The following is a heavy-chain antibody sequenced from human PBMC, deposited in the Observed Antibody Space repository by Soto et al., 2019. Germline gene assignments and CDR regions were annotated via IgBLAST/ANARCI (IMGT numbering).Heavy chain of an antibody. J-gene: IGHJ4*02. D-gene: IGHD2-15*01. V-gene: IGHV3-23*01. CDR3: AKDRCSGGSCRSPYYFDY. CDR1: GFTFSSYA. CDR2: ISGSGGST. Sequence: GGSLRLSCAASGFTFSSYAMSWVRQAPGKGLEWVSAISGSGGSTYYADSVKGRFTISRDNSKNRLYLQMNSLRAEDTAVYYCAKDRCSGGSCRSPYYFDYWGQGTLVTVSS.